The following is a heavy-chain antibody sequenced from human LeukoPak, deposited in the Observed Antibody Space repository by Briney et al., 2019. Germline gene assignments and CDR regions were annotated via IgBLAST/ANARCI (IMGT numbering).Heavy chain of an antibody. Sequence: ASVKVSCKASGYTFTSYDINWVRQATGQGLEWMGWMNPNSGNTGYAQKFQGRVTMTEDTSTDTAYMELSSLRSEDTAVYYCATSRYSSGWYGAFDYWGQGTLVTVSS. J-gene: IGHJ4*02. CDR3: ATSRYSSGWYGAFDY. CDR1: GYTFTSYD. V-gene: IGHV1-8*01. D-gene: IGHD6-19*01. CDR2: MNPNSGNT.